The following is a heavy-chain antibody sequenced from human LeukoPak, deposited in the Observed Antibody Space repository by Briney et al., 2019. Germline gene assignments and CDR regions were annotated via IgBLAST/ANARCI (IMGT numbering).Heavy chain of an antibody. CDR1: GGTFSGYY. D-gene: IGHD6-13*01. J-gene: IGHJ4*02. Sequence: PSETLPLTRAVNGGTFSGYYWSGIRPPPGKGLEWIGVINHSGSTNYNPSLNSRVTISLDKSKNQYSLKPSTVPGADTVVYYCARGSTPPRYSSSPTGFDYWAKRSASRYSSSPAGFDYWGQGTLVTVSS. CDR3: ARGSTPPRYSSSPTGFDYWAKRSASRYSSSPAGFDY. CDR2: INHSGST. V-gene: IGHV4-34*01.